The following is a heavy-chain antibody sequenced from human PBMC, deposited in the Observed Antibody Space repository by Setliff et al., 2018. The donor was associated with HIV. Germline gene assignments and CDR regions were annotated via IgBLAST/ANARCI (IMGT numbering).Heavy chain of an antibody. D-gene: IGHD3-22*01. Sequence: KSSETLSLTCTVSGDSISSNYWSWIRQPPGKGLEWIGYIHTSASTSYNPSLKSRVTISVDTSKNQFSLKLSSVTAADTAVYYCARGLSFYDPGGFDYWGQGTLVTVSS. CDR2: IHTSAST. V-gene: IGHV4-4*09. CDR3: ARGLSFYDPGGFDY. CDR1: GDSISSNY. J-gene: IGHJ4*02.